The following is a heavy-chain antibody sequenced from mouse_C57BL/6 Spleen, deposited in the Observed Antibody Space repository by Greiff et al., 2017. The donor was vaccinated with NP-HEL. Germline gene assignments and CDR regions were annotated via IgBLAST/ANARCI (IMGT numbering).Heavy chain of an antibody. V-gene: IGHV1-50*01. CDR2: IDPSDSYT. CDR3: ARGYYDPFAY. Sequence: QVQLQQPGAELVKPGASVKLSCKASGYTFTSYWMQWVKQRPGQGLEWIGEIDPSDSYTNYNQKFKGKATLTVDTSSSTAYMQLSSLTSEDSAVYYCARGYYDPFAYWGQGTLVTVSA. D-gene: IGHD2-4*01. CDR1: GYTFTSYW. J-gene: IGHJ3*01.